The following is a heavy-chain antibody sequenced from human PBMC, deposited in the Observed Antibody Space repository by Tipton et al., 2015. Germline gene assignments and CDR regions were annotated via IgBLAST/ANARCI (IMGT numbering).Heavy chain of an antibody. J-gene: IGHJ4*02. CDR3: ARRSMVGDRGLDS. D-gene: IGHD4/OR15-4a*01. Sequence: TLSLTCTVSGDSISSSDYYGGWIRQPPGKGLEWIGSIYYSGSTYFNPSLKSRVTIAVDTSKNQFSLKLSSVTAADTAMYYCARRSMVGDRGLDSWGQGTLVTVSS. CDR2: IYYSGST. V-gene: IGHV4-39*07. CDR1: GDSISSSDYY.